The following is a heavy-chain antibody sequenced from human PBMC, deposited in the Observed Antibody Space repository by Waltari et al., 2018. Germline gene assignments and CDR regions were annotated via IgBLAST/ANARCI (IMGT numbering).Heavy chain of an antibody. CDR3: AGSWPGEYQLLITPYYYYGMDV. CDR2: IIPIFGTA. V-gene: IGHV1-69*01. D-gene: IGHD2-2*01. Sequence: QVQLVQSGAEVKKPGSSVKVSCKASGGTFSSYAISWVRQAPGQGLEWMGGIIPIFGTANYAQKFQGRVTITADESTSTAYMELSSLRSEDTAVYYCAGSWPGEYQLLITPYYYYGMDVWGQGTTVTVSS. CDR1: GGTFSSYA. J-gene: IGHJ6*02.